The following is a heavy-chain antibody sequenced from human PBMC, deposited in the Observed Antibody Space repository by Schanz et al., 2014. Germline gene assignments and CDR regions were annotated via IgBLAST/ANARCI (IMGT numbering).Heavy chain of an antibody. Sequence: EVQLLESGGGLVQPGGSLRLSCAASGFAFSIFAMTWVRQAPGRGLEWVSYVSRSTPDIYYADSVKGRFTMSRDNAKNSVFLQMNSLRVEDTAVYYCAKTLFPGGTQTFGNWGRGTLVTVSS. CDR1: GFAFSIFA. D-gene: IGHD2-8*02. CDR2: VSRSTPDI. J-gene: IGHJ4*02. V-gene: IGHV3-48*01. CDR3: AKTLFPGGTQTFGN.